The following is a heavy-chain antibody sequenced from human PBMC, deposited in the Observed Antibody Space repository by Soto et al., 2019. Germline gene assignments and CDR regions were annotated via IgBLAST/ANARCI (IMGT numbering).Heavy chain of an antibody. CDR3: ARMGGSSWYWEYFQH. D-gene: IGHD6-13*01. CDR2: IIPIFGTA. CDR1: GGTFSSYA. Sequence: QVQLVQSGAEVKKPGSSVKVSCKASGGTFSSYAISWVRQAPGQGLEWVGGIIPIFGTANYAQKFQGRVTLTADESTSTAYMELSSLRSEDTAIYYCARMGGSSWYWEYFQHWGQGTLVTVSS. J-gene: IGHJ1*01. V-gene: IGHV1-69*01.